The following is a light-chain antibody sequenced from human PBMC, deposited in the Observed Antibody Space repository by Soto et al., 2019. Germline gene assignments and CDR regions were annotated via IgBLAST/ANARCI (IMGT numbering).Light chain of an antibody. CDR3: QQSHNTPLI. V-gene: IGKV1-39*01. Sequence: DIQMTQSPSSLSASVGDRVSITCRASQSVSTFLNWYQQRPGKAPKVLIYAVSSLGSGVPSRFSGRGSGTHFTLTISSLQPEDFATYYCQQSHNTPLIFGGGTKVDFK. J-gene: IGKJ4*01. CDR2: AVS. CDR1: QSVSTF.